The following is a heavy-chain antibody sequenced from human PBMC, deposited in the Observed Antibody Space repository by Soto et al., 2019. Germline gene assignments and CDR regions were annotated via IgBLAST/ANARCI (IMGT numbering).Heavy chain of an antibody. CDR3: ARLYGSSLFDY. J-gene: IGHJ4*02. CDR2: IYYSVST. Sequence: SETLSLTCAVYGGSFSGYYWGWIRQPPGKGLEWIGTIYYSVSTYYNPSLQSRVTISVDTSKNQFSLKLSSVTAADTAVYYCARLYGSSLFDYWGQGTLVTVSS. V-gene: IGHV4-34*01. D-gene: IGHD6-6*01. CDR1: GGSFSGYY.